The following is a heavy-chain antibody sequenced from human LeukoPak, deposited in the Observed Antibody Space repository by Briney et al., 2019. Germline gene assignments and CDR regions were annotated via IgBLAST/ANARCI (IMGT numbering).Heavy chain of an antibody. CDR1: GGSISSYY. D-gene: IGHD6-19*01. CDR3: ARHEAVASAFDI. V-gene: IGHV4-59*08. CDR2: IYYSGST. J-gene: IGHJ3*02. Sequence: SETLSLTCTVSGGSISSYYWSWIRQPPRKGLEWIGYIYYSGSTNYNPSLKSRVTISVDTSKNQFSLKLSSVTAADTAVYYCARHEAVASAFDIWGQGTMVTVSS.